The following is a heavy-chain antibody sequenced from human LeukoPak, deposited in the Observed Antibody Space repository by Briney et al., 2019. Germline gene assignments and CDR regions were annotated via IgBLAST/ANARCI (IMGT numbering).Heavy chain of an antibody. D-gene: IGHD2-15*01. V-gene: IGHV3-7*01. CDR3: ARGGCSGGSCYHNWFDP. J-gene: IGHJ5*02. Sequence: GGSLRLSCAASGFTFSSYWMSWVRQAPGKGLEWVANINQDGSEKYYVDSVKGRFTISRDNAKNSLYLQMNSLRVEDTAVYYCARGGCSGGSCYHNWFDPWGQGTLVTVSS. CDR2: INQDGSEK. CDR1: GFTFSSYW.